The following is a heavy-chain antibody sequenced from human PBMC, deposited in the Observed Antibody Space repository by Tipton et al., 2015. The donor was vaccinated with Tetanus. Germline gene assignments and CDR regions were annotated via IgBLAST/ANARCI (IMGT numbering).Heavy chain of an antibody. J-gene: IGHJ4*02. CDR3: ASTGYYDSAGFPY. CDR2: INTSGSS. V-gene: IGHV4-4*07. Sequence: LRLSCTGSGDSIRDYYWNWIRQPAGKGLEWIGRINTSGSSNYNPSLKSRLAMSVDMSKNQFPLKLKSVTAADTAVYFCASTGYYDSAGFPYWGPGTLVTVSS. D-gene: IGHD3-22*01. CDR1: GDSIRDYY.